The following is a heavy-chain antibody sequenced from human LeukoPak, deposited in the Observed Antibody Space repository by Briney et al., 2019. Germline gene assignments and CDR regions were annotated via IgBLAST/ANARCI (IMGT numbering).Heavy chain of an antibody. CDR2: VYDSWNN. D-gene: IGHD3-10*02. Sequence: SETLSLTCTVSGDSINSGNSHWTWIRQPPGKGLEWLGSVYDSWNNYYNPSLESRITMSVDTSKNQYSLELSSVIAADTAVCYCASYFVGNGGRGYWGQGALVTVST. J-gene: IGHJ4*02. V-gene: IGHV4-30-4*01. CDR1: GDSINSGNSH. CDR3: ASYFVGNGGRGY.